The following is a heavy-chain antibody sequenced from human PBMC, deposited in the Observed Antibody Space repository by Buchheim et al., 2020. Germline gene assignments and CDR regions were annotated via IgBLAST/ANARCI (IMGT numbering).Heavy chain of an antibody. J-gene: IGHJ6*02. CDR1: GYTFSSYY. CDR2: INPSSSGT. V-gene: IGHV1-46*01. Sequence: QVQLVQSGAEVKKPGASVKVSCKASGYTFSSYYVSWVRQAPGQGLEWMGIINPSSSGTGYAQKFQGRVTMTRATSTRKVYMELSSLRSEDTAVYYCVRAGYCRGVSCYYYGMDVWGQGTT. CDR3: VRAGYCRGVSCYYYGMDV. D-gene: IGHD2-15*01.